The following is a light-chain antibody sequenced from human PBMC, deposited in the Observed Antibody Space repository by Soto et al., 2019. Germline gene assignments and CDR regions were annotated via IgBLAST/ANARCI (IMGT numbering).Light chain of an antibody. CDR2: DVS. Sequence: QSALTQPASVSGSPGQSITISCSGTSSDVGGYQYVSWYQQHPGKSPKLMIYDVSNRPSGVSNRFSGSKSGNTASLTISGLQAEDAADYYCSSYTSSSTQVFGGGTKLTVL. CDR3: SSYTSSSTQV. J-gene: IGLJ2*01. V-gene: IGLV2-14*01. CDR1: SSDVGGYQY.